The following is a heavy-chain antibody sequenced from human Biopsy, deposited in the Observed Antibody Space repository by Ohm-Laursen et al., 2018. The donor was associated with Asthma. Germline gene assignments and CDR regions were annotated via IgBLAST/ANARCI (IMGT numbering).Heavy chain of an antibody. Sequence: SLRLSCAAPRFTYEMHWVRQAPGRGLEWVAVISYDGSSIYYADSVKGRFTISRDNSKNTLSLQMNSLTAEDTAVYYCAREGVAGTHIEDWGQGTLVTVSS. CDR2: ISYDGSSI. V-gene: IGHV3-30-3*01. CDR1: RFTYE. J-gene: IGHJ4*02. D-gene: IGHD6-19*01. CDR3: AREGVAGTHIED.